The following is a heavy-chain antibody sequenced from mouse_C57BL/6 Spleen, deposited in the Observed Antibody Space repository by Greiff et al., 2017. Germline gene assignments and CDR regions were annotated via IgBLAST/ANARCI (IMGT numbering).Heavy chain of an antibody. CDR3: ARGRITTVVAPFDY. CDR2: IYPGSGST. CDR1: GYTFTSYW. J-gene: IGHJ2*01. D-gene: IGHD1-1*01. Sequence: QVQLQQPGAELVKPGASVKMSCKASGYTFTSYWITWVKQRPGQGLEWIGDIYPGSGSTNYNEKFKSKATLTVDTSSSTAYMQLSSLTSEDSAVYYCARGRITTVVAPFDYWGQGTTLTVSS. V-gene: IGHV1-55*01.